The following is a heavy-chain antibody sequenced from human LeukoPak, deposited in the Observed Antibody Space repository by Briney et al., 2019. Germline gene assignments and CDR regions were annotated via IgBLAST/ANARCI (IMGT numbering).Heavy chain of an antibody. Sequence: GGSLRLSCAASGFTFSSYWMSWVRQAPGKGLEWVANIKQDGSEKYYVDSVKGRFTISRDNAKNSLYLQMNSLRAEDTAVYYCARAGHYVWGSYPFDYWGQGTLVTVSS. CDR3: ARAGHYVWGSYPFDY. V-gene: IGHV3-7*01. D-gene: IGHD3-16*02. CDR1: GFTFSSYW. J-gene: IGHJ4*02. CDR2: IKQDGSEK.